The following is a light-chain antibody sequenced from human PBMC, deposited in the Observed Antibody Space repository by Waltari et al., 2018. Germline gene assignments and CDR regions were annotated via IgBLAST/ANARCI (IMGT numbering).Light chain of an antibody. J-gene: IGLJ2*01. V-gene: IGLV1-44*01. CDR3: AAWDDSLNCVV. Sequence: QTLPRTGLQLLMSSNDQLPSGVPDRFSGSKSCHSASLAFSGLQSEDGAHYYCAAWDDSLNCVVFGGGSKLTVL. CDR2: SND.